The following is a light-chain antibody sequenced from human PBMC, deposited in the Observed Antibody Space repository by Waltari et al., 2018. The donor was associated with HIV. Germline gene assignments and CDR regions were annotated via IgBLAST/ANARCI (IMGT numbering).Light chain of an antibody. CDR3: GSWDDKLSHWV. CDR2: RNY. Sequence: QPVLTQPPSASRSPGQRVLMSCSGTNSNIGNNFFSWFQQVPGGAPKLVIYRNYQRPSGVPARISAAKAGTSASLAITGLQSDDEAVYYCGSWDDKLSHWVFGGGTKLTV. CDR1: NSNIGNNF. J-gene: IGLJ3*02. V-gene: IGLV1-47*01.